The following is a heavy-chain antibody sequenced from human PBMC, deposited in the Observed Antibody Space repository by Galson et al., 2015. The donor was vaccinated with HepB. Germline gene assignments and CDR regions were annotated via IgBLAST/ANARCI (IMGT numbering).Heavy chain of an antibody. CDR2: TYCRSKCYN. D-gene: IGHD3-9*01. J-gene: IGHJ4*02. CDR1: GDSVSSNTAA. Sequence: CAISGDSVSSNTAAWNWIRQSPSRGLEWLGRTYCRSKCYNDYALSVKSRITINADTSKNQFSLQLNSVTPEDTAVYHCARDPLTNYDVLTGHHSTAGFDCWGQGSLVTVSS. V-gene: IGHV6-1*01. CDR3: ARDPLTNYDVLTGHHSTAGFDC.